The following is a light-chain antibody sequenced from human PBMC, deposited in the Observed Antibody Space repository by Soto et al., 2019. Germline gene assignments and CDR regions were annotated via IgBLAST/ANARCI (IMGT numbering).Light chain of an antibody. V-gene: IGKV1-39*01. CDR2: AAS. CDR3: QQSYGTPIT. Sequence: DIQMTQSPSSLSASVGDRVTITCRASQSISSYLNWYQQKPGRAPKFLIYAASSLQSGVPSRFGGSGSGTDFTLTITSLQPEDFATYYCQQSYGTPITFGQGTRLEIK. J-gene: IGKJ5*01. CDR1: QSISSY.